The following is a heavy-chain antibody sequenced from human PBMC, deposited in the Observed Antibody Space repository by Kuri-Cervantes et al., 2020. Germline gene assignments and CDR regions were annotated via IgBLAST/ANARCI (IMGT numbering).Heavy chain of an antibody. CDR2: ISYDGSNK. CDR3: ARVPTIPGMSSYYGMDV. CDR1: GFTFSSYA. J-gene: IGHJ6*02. D-gene: IGHD6-13*01. Sequence: LSLTCAASGFTFSSYAMHWVRQAPGKGLEWVAVISYDGSNKYYADSVKGRFTISRDNSKNTLYLQMNSLRAEDTAVYYCARVPTIPGMSSYYGMDVWGQGTTVTVSS. V-gene: IGHV3-30*01.